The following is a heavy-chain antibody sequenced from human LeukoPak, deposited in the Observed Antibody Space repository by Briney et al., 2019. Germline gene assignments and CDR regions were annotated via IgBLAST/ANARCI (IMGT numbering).Heavy chain of an antibody. V-gene: IGHV4-34*01. CDR1: GGSFSGYY. CDR3: ARAKLRFLET. D-gene: IGHD3-3*01. CDR2: INHSGST. Sequence: SETLSLTCAVYGGSFSGYYWSWIRRPPGKGLEWIGEINHSGSTNYNPSLKSRVTISVDTSKNQFSLKLSSVTAADTAVYYCARAKLRFLETWGQGTLVTVSS. J-gene: IGHJ5*02.